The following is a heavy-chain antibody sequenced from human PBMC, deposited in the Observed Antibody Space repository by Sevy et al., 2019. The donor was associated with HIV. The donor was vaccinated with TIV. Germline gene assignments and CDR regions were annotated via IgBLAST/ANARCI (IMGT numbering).Heavy chain of an antibody. CDR3: ARVSLGLVYYYYYMDV. V-gene: IGHV3-48*02. CDR1: GFTFSSYS. J-gene: IGHJ6*03. CDR2: ISSSSSTI. Sequence: GGSLRLSCAASGFTFSSYSMNWVRQAPGKGLEWVSYISSSSSTIYYADSVKGRFTISRDNAKNSLYLQMNSLRDEDTAVYYCARVSLGLVYYYYYMDVWGKGTTVTVSS. D-gene: IGHD3-16*01.